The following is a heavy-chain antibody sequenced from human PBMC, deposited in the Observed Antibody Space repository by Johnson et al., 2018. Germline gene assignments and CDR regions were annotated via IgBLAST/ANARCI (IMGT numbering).Heavy chain of an antibody. Sequence: QVQLVESGGGLVKXGGSXRLXCAASGFTFSDYYMSWIRQAPGKGLEWVSYISSSGSTIYYADSVKGRFTISRDNAKNSLYMQMNSLRAEDTAVYYCARDWEWLFGVGDYYGMDVLGQGTTVTVSS. D-gene: IGHD3-3*01. CDR3: ARDWEWLFGVGDYYGMDV. CDR2: ISSSGSTI. V-gene: IGHV3-11*01. CDR1: GFTFSDYY. J-gene: IGHJ6*02.